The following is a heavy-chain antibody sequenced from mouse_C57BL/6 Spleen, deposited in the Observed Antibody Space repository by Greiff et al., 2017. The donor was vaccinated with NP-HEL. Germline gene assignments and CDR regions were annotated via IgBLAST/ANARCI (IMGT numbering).Heavy chain of an antibody. J-gene: IGHJ2*01. CDR2: IYPGGGYT. D-gene: IGHD1-1*01. CDR3: ARSLITTVVAPFDY. CDR1: GYTFTNYW. Sequence: VQLQQSGAELVRPGTSVKMSCKASGYTFTNYWIGWAKQRPGHGLEWIGDIYPGGGYTNYNEKFKGKATLTADKSSSTAYMQFSSLTSEDAAIYYYARSLITTVVAPFDYWGQGTTLTVSS. V-gene: IGHV1-63*01.